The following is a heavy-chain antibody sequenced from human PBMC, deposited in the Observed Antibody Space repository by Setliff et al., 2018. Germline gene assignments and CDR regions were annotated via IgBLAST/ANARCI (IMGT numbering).Heavy chain of an antibody. CDR1: TYVFNSYG. D-gene: IGHD2-8*02. CDR3: AISTLSICTGGNCTNAFEV. J-gene: IGHJ3*01. V-gene: IGHV1-18*01. Sequence: ASVKVSCKASTYVFNSYGISCVRQAPGHGLEWMGWISNYNDITNYAQRFQGRVTMTTDTSTSAAYMELRSLRSDDTSVYYCAISTLSICTGGNCTNAFEVWGQGTVVTVSS. CDR2: ISNYNDIT.